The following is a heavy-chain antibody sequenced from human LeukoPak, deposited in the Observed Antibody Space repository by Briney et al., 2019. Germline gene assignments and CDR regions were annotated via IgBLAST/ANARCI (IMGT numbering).Heavy chain of an antibody. D-gene: IGHD1-7*01. V-gene: IGHV1-8*03. CDR1: GYTFTNYD. Sequence: PRASVKVSCKAAGYTFTNYDIHWVRQATGHGLEWMGWMNPKNAYTGYAQKFQGRVTITRNTSISTAYMELSSLSSEDTAVYYCARVSVTGTTLDPWGQGTLVTVSS. CDR3: ARVSVTGTTLDP. J-gene: IGHJ5*02. CDR2: MNPKNAYT.